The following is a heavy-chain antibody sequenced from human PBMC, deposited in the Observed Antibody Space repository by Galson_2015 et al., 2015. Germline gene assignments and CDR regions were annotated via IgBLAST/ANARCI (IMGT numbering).Heavy chain of an antibody. Sequence: SVKVSCKASGYTFTSYDINWVRQATGQGLEWMGWMNPNSGNTGYAQKFQGRVTMTRNTSISTAYMELSSLRSEDTAVYYCARTLYGDYEGHYYYMDVWGKGTTVTVSS. CDR2: MNPNSGNT. V-gene: IGHV1-8*01. CDR3: ARTLYGDYEGHYYYMDV. D-gene: IGHD4-17*01. J-gene: IGHJ6*03. CDR1: GYTFTSYD.